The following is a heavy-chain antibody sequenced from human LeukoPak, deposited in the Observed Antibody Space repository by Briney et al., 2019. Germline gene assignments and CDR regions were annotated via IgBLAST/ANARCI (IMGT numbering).Heavy chain of an antibody. CDR2: ISYDGNFR. D-gene: IGHD3-16*02. CDR3: ARPAPPGGIVYGFHF. V-gene: IGHV3-30*04. J-gene: IGHJ3*01. CDR1: GFIFSTFA. Sequence: PGGSLRLSCAASGFIFSTFAMHWVRQVPGKGLEWVALISYDGNFRNYAESVKGRFTISRDNSKNTVHLQMNSLGAEDTAVYYCARPAPPGGIVYGFHFWGRGTMVTVSS.